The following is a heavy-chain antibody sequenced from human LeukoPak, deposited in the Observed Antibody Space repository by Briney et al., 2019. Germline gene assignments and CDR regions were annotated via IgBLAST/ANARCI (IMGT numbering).Heavy chain of an antibody. V-gene: IGHV4-61*01. CDR3: ARTYYYDSSGYYYYHGMDV. J-gene: IGHJ6*02. Sequence: SETLSLTCTVSGGSVSSGSYYWSWIRQPPGKGLEWIGYIYYSGNTNYNPSLKSRVTISVDTSKNQFSLKLSSVTAADTAVYYCARTYYYDSSGYYYYHGMDVWGQGTTVTVSS. D-gene: IGHD3-22*01. CDR1: GGSVSSGSYY. CDR2: IYYSGNT.